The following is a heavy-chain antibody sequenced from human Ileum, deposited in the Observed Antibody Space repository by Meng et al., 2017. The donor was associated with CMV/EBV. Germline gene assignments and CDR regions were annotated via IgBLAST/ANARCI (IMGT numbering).Heavy chain of an antibody. J-gene: IGHJ5*02. D-gene: IGHD3-3*01. CDR2: ISRSSSYI. Sequence: FTFSSYSMNWVRQAPGKGLEWVSSISRSSSYIYYADSVKGRFTISRDNAKNSLYLQMNSLRAEDTAVYYCARDWSYYDFWSGPNWFDPWGQGTLVTVSS. CDR1: FTFSSYS. V-gene: IGHV3-21*01. CDR3: ARDWSYYDFWSGPNWFDP.